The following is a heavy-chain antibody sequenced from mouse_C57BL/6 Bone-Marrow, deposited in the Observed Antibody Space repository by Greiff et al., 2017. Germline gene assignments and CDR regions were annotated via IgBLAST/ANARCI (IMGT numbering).Heavy chain of an antibody. CDR1: GYPFTRYW. V-gene: IGHV1-55*01. CDR3: ARAHYYGNYGLYYFDY. J-gene: IGHJ2*01. D-gene: IGHD2-1*01. Sequence: QVQLQQPGAEIVKPGASVKMSCKASGYPFTRYWITWVKQRPGQGLEWIGDIYPGSGSTNYNEKFKSKATLTVDTSSSTAYMQLSSLTSEDSAVYYCARAHYYGNYGLYYFDYWGQGTTLTVSS. CDR2: IYPGSGST.